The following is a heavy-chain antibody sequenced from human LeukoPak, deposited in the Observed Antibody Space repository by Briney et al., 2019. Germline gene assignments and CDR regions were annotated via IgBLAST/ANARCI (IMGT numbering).Heavy chain of an antibody. CDR2: INPEGNIE. V-gene: IGHV3-7*04. CDR3: ARDPHWRFDY. Sequence: PGGSLRLSCAASGFTFSDLWMIWVRQAPGKGLEWVAKINPEGNIETYVDSVKGRFTISRDNTKNSLYMQRNALRAEDTAVYYCARDPHWRFDYWGQGTLVTVSS. J-gene: IGHJ4*02. CDR1: GFTFSDLW.